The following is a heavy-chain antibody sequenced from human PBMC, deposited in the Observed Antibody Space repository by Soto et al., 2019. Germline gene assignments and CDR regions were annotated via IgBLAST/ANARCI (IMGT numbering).Heavy chain of an antibody. CDR3: ARTHYYDSSGYYLSYFDY. J-gene: IGHJ4*02. CDR1: GGSISSSSYY. CDR2: IYYSGST. V-gene: IGHV4-39*01. D-gene: IGHD3-22*01. Sequence: QLQLQESGPGLVKPSETLSLTCTVSGGSISSSSYYWGWIRQPPGKGLEWIGSIYYSGSTYYNPSLKSRVTISVDTSKNQFSLKLSSVTAADTAVYYCARTHYYDSSGYYLSYFDYWGQGTLVTVSS.